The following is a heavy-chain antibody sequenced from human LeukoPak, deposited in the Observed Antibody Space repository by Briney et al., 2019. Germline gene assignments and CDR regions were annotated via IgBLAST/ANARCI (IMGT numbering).Heavy chain of an antibody. V-gene: IGHV3-21*04. CDR1: GFTFSSYA. CDR2: ISSSSDDI. CDR3: AFTTYYYYYHGMDV. Sequence: GESLRLSCAASGFTFSSYAMNWVRQAPGKGLEWVSSISSSSDDIYDADSVRGRFTISRDNAKNTLYLQMNSLRAEDTAVYYCAFTTYYYYYHGMDVWGQGTSVTVSS. J-gene: IGHJ6*02. D-gene: IGHD3-3*01.